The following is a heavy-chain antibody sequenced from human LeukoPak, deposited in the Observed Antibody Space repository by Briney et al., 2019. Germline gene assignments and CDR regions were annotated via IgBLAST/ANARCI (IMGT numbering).Heavy chain of an antibody. CDR3: ARPDYYGSGSYAFDI. CDR1: GYTFTGYY. CDR2: INPNSGGT. Sequence: ASVKVSCKASGYTFTGYYMHWVRQAPGQGLEWMGWINPNSGGTNYAQKFQGRVTMTRDTSISTAYMELRRLRSDDTAVYYCARPDYYGSGSYAFDIWGQGTMVTVSS. J-gene: IGHJ3*02. V-gene: IGHV1-2*02. D-gene: IGHD3-10*01.